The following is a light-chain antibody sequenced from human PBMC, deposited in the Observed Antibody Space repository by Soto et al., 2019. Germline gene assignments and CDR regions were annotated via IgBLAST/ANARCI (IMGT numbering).Light chain of an antibody. J-gene: IGLJ2*01. Sequence: QSVLTQPPSVSAAPGQTVTISCSGSSSNIGNNYVSWYQQLPGTAPKLLIHDNNKRPSGIPDRFSGSKSGTSGTLDITGLQTGDEADYYCAAWDGSLPAEVFGGGTQLTVL. CDR1: SSNIGNNY. CDR3: AAWDGSLPAEV. CDR2: DNN. V-gene: IGLV1-51*01.